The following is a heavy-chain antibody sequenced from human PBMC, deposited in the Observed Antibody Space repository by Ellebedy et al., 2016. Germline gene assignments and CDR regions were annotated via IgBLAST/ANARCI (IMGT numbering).Heavy chain of an antibody. D-gene: IGHD3-22*01. CDR3: TTSGVVTMITPKYYFDY. CDR1: GFTFSNAW. J-gene: IGHJ4*02. CDR2: IKSKTDGGTT. V-gene: IGHV3-15*07. Sequence: GGSLRLSCAASGFTFSNAWMNWVRQAPGKGLEWVGRIKSKTDGGTTDYAAPVKGRFTISRDDSKNTLYLQMNSLKTEDTAVYYCTTSGVVTMITPKYYFDYWGQGTLVTVSS.